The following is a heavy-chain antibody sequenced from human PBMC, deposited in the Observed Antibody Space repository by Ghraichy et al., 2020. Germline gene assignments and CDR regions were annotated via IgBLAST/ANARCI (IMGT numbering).Heavy chain of an antibody. CDR1: GGTFSSYA. CDR3: ATSLRFNPYYYYMDV. D-gene: IGHD3-3*01. CDR2: IIPIFGTA. Sequence: SAKVSCKASGGTFSSYAISWVRQAPGQGLEWMGGIIPIFGTANYAQKFQGRVTITADKSTSTAYMELSSLRSEDTAVYYCATSLRFNPYYYYMDVWGKGTTVTVSS. J-gene: IGHJ6*03. V-gene: IGHV1-69*06.